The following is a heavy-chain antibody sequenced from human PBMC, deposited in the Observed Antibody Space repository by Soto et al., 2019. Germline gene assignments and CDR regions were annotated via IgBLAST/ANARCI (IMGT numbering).Heavy chain of an antibody. D-gene: IGHD6-13*01. V-gene: IGHV1-3*04. CDR3: ARGSSWSYFDN. CDR2: INTAKDNT. CDR1: GYTFTSYA. J-gene: IGHJ4*02. Sequence: QVQLVQSGAEVKKPGASVKVSCKASGYTFTSYAIHWVRQAPGQRLEWMGWINTAKDNTKYSQKFQGRVTITRDTSASIVYMELSSLRSEDTAVYYCARGSSWSYFDNWGQETLVTVSS.